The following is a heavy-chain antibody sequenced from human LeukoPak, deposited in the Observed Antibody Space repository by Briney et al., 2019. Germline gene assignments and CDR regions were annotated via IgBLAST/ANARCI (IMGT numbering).Heavy chain of an antibody. Sequence: GGSLRLSCAASGFTFSSYAMSWVRQAPGKGLEWVSAISGSGGSTYYAASVKGRFTISRDNSKNTLYMQMNSLRAEDTAVYYCAKDGRNSGEDLEGYYFDYWGQGTLVTVSS. D-gene: IGHD4-17*01. V-gene: IGHV3-23*01. CDR3: AKDGRNSGEDLEGYYFDY. CDR1: GFTFSSYA. CDR2: ISGSGGST. J-gene: IGHJ4*02.